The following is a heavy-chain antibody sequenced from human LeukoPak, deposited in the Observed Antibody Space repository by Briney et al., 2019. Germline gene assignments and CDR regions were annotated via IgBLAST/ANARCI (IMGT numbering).Heavy chain of an antibody. CDR1: RFTFSSYA. CDR2: ISGSGGST. Sequence: PGGSLRLSCAASRFTFSSYAMSWVRQAPGKGLEWVSAISGSGGSTYYADSVKGRFTISRDNSKNTLYLQMNSLRAEDTAVYYCAKADPKDYYNLPPHFDYWGQGTLVTVSS. J-gene: IGHJ4*02. CDR3: AKADPKDYYNLPPHFDY. V-gene: IGHV3-23*01. D-gene: IGHD3-10*01.